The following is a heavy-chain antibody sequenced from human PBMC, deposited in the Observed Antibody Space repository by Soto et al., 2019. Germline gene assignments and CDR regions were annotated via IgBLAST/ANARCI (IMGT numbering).Heavy chain of an antibody. CDR2: ISSSGSTI. D-gene: IGHD3-22*01. V-gene: IGHV3-48*03. CDR3: ARTPMNYDSSGYPDY. Sequence: GGSLRLSCAASGFTFSSYEMNWVRQAPGKGLEWVSYISSSGSTIYYADSVKGRFTISRDNAKNSLYLQMNSLRAEDTAVYYCARTPMNYDSSGYPDYWGQGTPVTVS. CDR1: GFTFSSYE. J-gene: IGHJ4*02.